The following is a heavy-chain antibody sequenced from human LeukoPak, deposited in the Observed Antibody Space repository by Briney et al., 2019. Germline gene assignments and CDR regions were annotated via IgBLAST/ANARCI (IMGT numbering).Heavy chain of an antibody. J-gene: IGHJ3*02. V-gene: IGHV4-61*08. CDR3: ARQSSGWSEFGAFDI. Sequence: PSGTLSLTCTVSGESVSSADYYWSWIRHPPGRALEWIVYIYHTGSNNYKYSLKSRVTISLDTSKNQFSLKLSSVTAADTAVYYCARQSSGWSEFGAFDIWGQGTMVTVSP. D-gene: IGHD6-19*01. CDR2: IYHTGSN. CDR1: GESVSSADYY.